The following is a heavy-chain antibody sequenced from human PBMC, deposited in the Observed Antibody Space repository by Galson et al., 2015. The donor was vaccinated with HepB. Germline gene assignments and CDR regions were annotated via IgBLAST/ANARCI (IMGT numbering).Heavy chain of an antibody. CDR2: IIASGVTT. D-gene: IGHD4-17*01. CDR3: TKMGSYGDYDFDP. V-gene: IGHV3-23*01. Sequence: SLRLSCAASGFTFKNYVMTWARQAPGKGLEWVSSIIASGVTTYYAESVRGRFTISRDNPKNTLYLQMKTLRVDDTAVYYCTKMGSYGDYDFDPWGQGTLVTVSS. CDR1: GFTFKNYV. J-gene: IGHJ5*02.